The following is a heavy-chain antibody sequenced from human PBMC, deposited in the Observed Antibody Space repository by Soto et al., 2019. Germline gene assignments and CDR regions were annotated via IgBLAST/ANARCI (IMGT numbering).Heavy chain of an antibody. CDR2: ISHSGSV. J-gene: IGHJ4*01. Sequence: QVLLQESGPGLVQPSGTLSLSCAVSGDSISTNYFWGWVRQPTGKGLERVGDISHSGSVKYNPSLKCPVTITIDKTKKPCSRKQKSVTAADTAVYYCARSCGWYAIDYCGHGTLVIVSS. CDR1: GDSISTNYF. V-gene: IGHV4-4*02. D-gene: IGHD6-19*01. CDR3: ARSCGWYAIDY.